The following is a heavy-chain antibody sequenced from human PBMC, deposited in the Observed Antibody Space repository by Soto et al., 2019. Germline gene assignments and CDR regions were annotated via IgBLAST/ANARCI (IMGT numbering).Heavy chain of an antibody. D-gene: IGHD1-26*01. J-gene: IGHJ4*02. CDR3: AKDADPSGSYYFDY. CDR1: GFTFSSYG. Sequence: GGSLRLSCAASGFTFSSYGMHWVRQAPGKGLEWVAVISYDGSNKYYADSVKGRFTISRDNSKNTLYLQMNSLRAEDTAVYYCAKDADPSGSYYFDYWGQRTLVTVSS. CDR2: ISYDGSNK. V-gene: IGHV3-30*18.